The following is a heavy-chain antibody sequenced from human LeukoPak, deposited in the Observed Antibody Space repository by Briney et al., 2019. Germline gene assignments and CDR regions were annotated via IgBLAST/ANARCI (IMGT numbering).Heavy chain of an antibody. V-gene: IGHV1-3*01. J-gene: IGHJ4*02. Sequence: ASVKVSCKASGYTFTSYAMHWVRQAPGQRLEWMGWINAGNGNTKYSQKFQGRVTITRDTSASTAYMELSSLRSEDTAVYYCARLGAVAGIDAGGYWGQGTLVTVSS. CDR2: INAGNGNT. CDR1: GYTFTSYA. D-gene: IGHD6-13*01. CDR3: ARLGAVAGIDAGGY.